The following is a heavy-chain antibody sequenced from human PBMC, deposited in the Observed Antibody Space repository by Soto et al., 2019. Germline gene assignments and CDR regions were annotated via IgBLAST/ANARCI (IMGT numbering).Heavy chain of an antibody. CDR1: GGSFSGYY. CDR2: INHSGST. V-gene: IGHV4-34*01. CDR3: ASLITMVRGAYDETIDY. J-gene: IGHJ4*02. Sequence: PSVTLSLTCAVYGGSFSGYYWSWIRQPQGKGLEWIGEINHSGSTNYNPSLKSRVTISVDTSKNQFSLKLSSVTAADTAVYYCASLITMVRGAYDETIDYWGQGTLVTVSS. D-gene: IGHD3-10*01.